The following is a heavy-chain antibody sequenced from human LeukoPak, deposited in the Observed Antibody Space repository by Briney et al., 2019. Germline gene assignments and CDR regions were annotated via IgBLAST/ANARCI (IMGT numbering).Heavy chain of an antibody. CDR1: GASISSGSNY. J-gene: IGHJ3*02. D-gene: IGHD3-9*01. CDR2: IYSSGST. CDR3: AKDPRNILTGDYDDFDI. Sequence: SETLSLTCSVSGASISSGSNYWGWIRQPPGKTLEWIGSIYSSGSTYYNPSLKSRVIIIIDTPKNHFSLTLSSVTAADTAVYFCAKDPRNILTGDYDDFDIWGQGTMVIVSS. V-gene: IGHV4-39*07.